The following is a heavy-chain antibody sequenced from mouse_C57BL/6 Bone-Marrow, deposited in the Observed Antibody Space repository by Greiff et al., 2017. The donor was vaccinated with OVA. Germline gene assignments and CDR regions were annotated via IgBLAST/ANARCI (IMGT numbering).Heavy chain of an antibody. CDR2: IYPGDGDT. V-gene: IGHV1-82*01. CDR1: GYAFSSSW. J-gene: IGHJ4*01. Sequence: VQLQQSGPELVKPGASVKISCKASGYAFSSSWMNWVKQRPGKGLEWIGRIYPGDGDTNYNGKFKGKATLTADKSSSTAYLQLSSLTSEDSAVYFGARSGCNYEMDYWGQGTSVTASS. D-gene: IGHD2-1*01. CDR3: ARSGCNYEMDY.